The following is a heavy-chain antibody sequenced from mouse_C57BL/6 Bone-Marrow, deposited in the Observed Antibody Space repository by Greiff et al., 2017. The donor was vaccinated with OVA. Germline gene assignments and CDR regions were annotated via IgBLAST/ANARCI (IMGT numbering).Heavy chain of an antibody. V-gene: IGHV1-82*01. Sequence: QVQLQQSGPELVKPGASVKISCKASGYAFSSSWMNWVKQRPGKGLEWIGRIYPGDGDTNYNGKFKGKATLTADKSSSTAYMQLSSLTSEDSAVYFCARHEDGYYDSYFDYWGQGTTLTVSS. D-gene: IGHD2-3*01. J-gene: IGHJ2*01. CDR2: IYPGDGDT. CDR3: ARHEDGYYDSYFDY. CDR1: GYAFSSSW.